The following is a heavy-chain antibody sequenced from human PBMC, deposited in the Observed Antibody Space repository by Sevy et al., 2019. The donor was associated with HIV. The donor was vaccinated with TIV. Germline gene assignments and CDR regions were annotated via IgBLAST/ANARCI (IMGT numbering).Heavy chain of an antibody. CDR3: ARDGCSSTSCPLDYYYYGMDV. D-gene: IGHD2-2*01. J-gene: IGHJ6*02. CDR2: ISYDGSNK. CDR1: GFTFSSYA. Sequence: GGSQRLSCAASGFTFSSYAMHWVRQAPGKGLEWVAVISYDGSNKYYADSVKGRFTISRDNSKNTLYLQMNSLRAEDTAVYYCARDGCSSTSCPLDYYYYGMDVWGQGTTVTVSS. V-gene: IGHV3-30-3*01.